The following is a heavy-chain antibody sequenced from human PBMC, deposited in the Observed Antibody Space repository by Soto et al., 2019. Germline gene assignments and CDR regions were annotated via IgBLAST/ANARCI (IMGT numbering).Heavy chain of an antibody. CDR3: ARVFYGDYDRGAFDI. Sequence: GESLKISCAASGFTVSSNYMSWVRQAPGKGLEWVSVIYSGGSTYYADSVKGRFTISRDNSKNTLYLQMNSLRAEDTAVYYCARVFYGDYDRGAFDIWGQGTMVTVSS. CDR1: GFTVSSNY. J-gene: IGHJ3*02. D-gene: IGHD4-17*01. CDR2: IYSGGST. V-gene: IGHV3-66*01.